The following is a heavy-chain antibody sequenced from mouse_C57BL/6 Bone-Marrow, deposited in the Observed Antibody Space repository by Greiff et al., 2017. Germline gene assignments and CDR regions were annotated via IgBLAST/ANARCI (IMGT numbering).Heavy chain of an antibody. Sequence: QVHVKQSGAELARPGASVKLSCKASGYTFTSYGISWVKQRTGQGLEWIGEIYPRSGNTYYNEKFKGKATLTAYKSSSTAYMELRSLTAEDSAFYFCARSKASDWGQGTSVTVSS. CDR3: ARSKASD. V-gene: IGHV1-81*01. D-gene: IGHD6-1*01. CDR1: GYTFTSYG. CDR2: IYPRSGNT. J-gene: IGHJ4*01.